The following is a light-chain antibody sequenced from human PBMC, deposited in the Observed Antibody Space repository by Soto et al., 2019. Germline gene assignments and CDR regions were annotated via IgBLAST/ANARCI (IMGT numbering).Light chain of an antibody. CDR3: AAWDDSLNGPI. V-gene: IGLV1-44*01. CDR2: NNN. CDR1: SSNIGSNT. Sequence: QSALTQPPSASGTPGQRVTISCSGSSSNIGSNTVNWYQQLPGTAPKLLIYNNNQRPSGVPDRFSGSKSGTSASLDISGLQSEDEADYYCAAWDDSLNGPIFGGGTKVTVL. J-gene: IGLJ2*01.